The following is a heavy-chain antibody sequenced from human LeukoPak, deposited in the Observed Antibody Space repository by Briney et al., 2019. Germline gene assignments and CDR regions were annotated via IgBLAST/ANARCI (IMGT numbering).Heavy chain of an antibody. CDR3: ARQSYCSGGSCYEGFSDY. CDR1: GGSISSYY. D-gene: IGHD2-15*01. V-gene: IGHV4-59*01. J-gene: IGHJ4*02. Sequence: PSETLSLTCTVSGGSISSYYWSWIRQPPGKGLEWIGYIYYSGSTNYNPSLKSRVTISVDTSKNQFSLKLSSVTAADTAVYYCARQSYCSGGSCYEGFSDYWGQGTLVTVFS. CDR2: IYYSGST.